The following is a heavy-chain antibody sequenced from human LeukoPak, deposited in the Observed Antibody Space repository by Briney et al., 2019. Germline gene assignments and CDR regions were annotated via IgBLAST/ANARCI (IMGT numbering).Heavy chain of an antibody. CDR3: ARGGGLDV. J-gene: IGHJ6*02. D-gene: IGHD3-16*01. Sequence: GGSLRLSCAASDFTFNNDWMNWARQAPGKGLEWVASINHNGNVNYYVDSVKGRFTISRDNAKNSLYLQMSNLRAEDTAVYFCARGGGLDVWGQGATVTVSS. CDR1: DFTFNNDW. CDR2: INHNGNVN. V-gene: IGHV3-7*03.